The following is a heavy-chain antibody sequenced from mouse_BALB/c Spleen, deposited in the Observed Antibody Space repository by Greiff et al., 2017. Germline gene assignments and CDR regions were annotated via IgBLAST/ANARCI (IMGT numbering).Heavy chain of an antibody. CDR3: ARRGIWDMDY. V-gene: IGHV1S81*02. Sequence: QVQLQQPGAELVKPGASVKLSCKASGYTFTSYWMHWVKQRPGQCLEWIGEINPSNGRTNYNEKFKSKATLTVDKSSSTAYMQLSSLTSEDSAVYYCARRGIWDMDYWGQGTSVTVSS. CDR2: INPSNGRT. J-gene: IGHJ4*01. D-gene: IGHD4-1*01. CDR1: GYTFTSYW.